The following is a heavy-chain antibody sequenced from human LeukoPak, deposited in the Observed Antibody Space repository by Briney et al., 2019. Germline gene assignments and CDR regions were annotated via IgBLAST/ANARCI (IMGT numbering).Heavy chain of an antibody. V-gene: IGHV3-30*18. CDR3: AKDWEALDY. D-gene: IGHD1-26*01. CDR2: ISYDGSNK. CDR1: GFTFSSYG. Sequence: GGSLRLSCAASGFTFSSYGMHWVRQAPGKGLEWVAVISYDGSNKYYADSVKGRFTISRDNSKNTLYLQMNSLRAEDTAVYYCAKDWEALDYWGQGTLVTVSS. J-gene: IGHJ4*02.